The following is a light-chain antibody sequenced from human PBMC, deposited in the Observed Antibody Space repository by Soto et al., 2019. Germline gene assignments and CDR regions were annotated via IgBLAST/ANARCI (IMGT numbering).Light chain of an antibody. CDR2: GAS. CDR1: QSISSRY. V-gene: IGKV3-20*01. CDR3: QQYGSSIT. J-gene: IGKJ5*01. Sequence: EVVLTQSPGTLSLSPWERATLSFRASQSISSRYLAWYQQKPGQAPRLLIYGASIRATGIPDRFSGSGSGTDFTLTISRLEPEDFAVYYCQQYGSSITFGQGTRLEIK.